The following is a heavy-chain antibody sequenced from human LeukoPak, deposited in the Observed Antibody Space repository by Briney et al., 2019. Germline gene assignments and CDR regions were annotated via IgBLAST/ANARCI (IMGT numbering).Heavy chain of an antibody. CDR2: IYYSGST. Sequence: TASETLSLTCTVSGASISSHSWSWIRQPPGKGLEWIGYIYYSGSTNYNPSLKSRVTISVDTSKNQFSLKLSSVTAADTAVYYCARVTVSGGWFDPWGQGTLVTVSS. CDR1: GASISSHS. D-gene: IGHD3-16*01. CDR3: ARVTVSGGWFDP. V-gene: IGHV4-59*11. J-gene: IGHJ5*02.